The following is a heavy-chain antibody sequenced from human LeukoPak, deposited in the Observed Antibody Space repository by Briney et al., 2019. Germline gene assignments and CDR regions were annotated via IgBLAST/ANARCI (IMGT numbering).Heavy chain of an antibody. V-gene: IGHV1-18*04. CDR2: ISAHTGDT. Sequence: ASVKVSCKASGYTFTGYYMHWVRQAPGQGLEWVGWISAHTGDTNYAQKVQGRVTMTTDTSTSTIYMELRSLKSDDTAIYYCARESPGNFDFWGQGTLVTVSS. CDR1: GYTFTGYY. CDR3: ARESPGNFDF. J-gene: IGHJ4*02. D-gene: IGHD1-26*01.